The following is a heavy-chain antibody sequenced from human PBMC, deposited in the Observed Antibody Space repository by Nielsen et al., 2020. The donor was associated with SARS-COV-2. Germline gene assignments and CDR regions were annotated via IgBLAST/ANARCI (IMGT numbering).Heavy chain of an antibody. CDR2: ISWNSGSI. CDR1: GFIFDDYG. V-gene: IGHV3-9*01. Sequence: SLKISCAASGFIFDDYGMTWVRQAPGKGLEWVSGISWNSGSIGYADSVKGRFTISRDNAKNSLYLQMNSLRAEDTALYYCAKGVPVSGMDVWGQGTTVTVSS. J-gene: IGHJ6*02. D-gene: IGHD2-8*01. CDR3: AKGVPVSGMDV.